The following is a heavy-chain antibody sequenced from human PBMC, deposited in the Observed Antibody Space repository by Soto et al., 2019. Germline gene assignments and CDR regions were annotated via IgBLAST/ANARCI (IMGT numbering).Heavy chain of an antibody. CDR2: ISAYNGGT. D-gene: IGHD3-10*01. Sequence: QVQLVQSGAEVKKPGASVRVSCRASGYTFTSYAISWVRQAPGQGLEWMGWISAYNGGTNYAQKFQGRVTMTRDTSISTAYMELSRLRSDDTAVYYCARETRGYYGSGSYYTNWFDPWGQGTLVTVSS. J-gene: IGHJ5*02. CDR1: GYTFTSYA. V-gene: IGHV1-18*01. CDR3: ARETRGYYGSGSYYTNWFDP.